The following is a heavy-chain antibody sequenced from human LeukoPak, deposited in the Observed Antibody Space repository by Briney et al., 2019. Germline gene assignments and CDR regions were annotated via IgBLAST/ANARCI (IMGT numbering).Heavy chain of an antibody. CDR3: AREVAVAGQLDY. J-gene: IGHJ4*02. V-gene: IGHV3-30*04. D-gene: IGHD6-19*01. Sequence: GGSLRLSCAASGFTFSSYAMHWVRQAPGKGLEWVAVISYDGSNKYYADSVKGRFTISRGNSKNTLYLQMDSLRAEDTAVYYCAREVAVAGQLDYWGQGTLVTVSS. CDR1: GFTFSSYA. CDR2: ISYDGSNK.